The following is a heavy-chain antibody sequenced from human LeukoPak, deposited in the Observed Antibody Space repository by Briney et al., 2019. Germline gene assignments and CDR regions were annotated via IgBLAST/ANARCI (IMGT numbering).Heavy chain of an antibody. CDR3: ARSVKMPTIVH. CDR2: INPSGGST. V-gene: IGHV1-46*03. D-gene: IGHD5-24*01. CDR1: GYTFTTYY. Sequence: ASVKVSCKASGYTFTTYYIHWGRKAPGQGLQGMGIINPSGGSTSYAQKFQGRVTMTRDTSTSTVYMELSSLRSDDTAIYYCARSVKMPTIVHWGQGTLVTVSS. J-gene: IGHJ4*02.